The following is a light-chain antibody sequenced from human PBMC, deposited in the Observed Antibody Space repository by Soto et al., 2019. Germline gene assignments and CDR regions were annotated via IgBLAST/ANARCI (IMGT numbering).Light chain of an antibody. Sequence: DIQMTQSPSSLSASVGDRVTITCRASQGIRYALGWYQQKPGSAPKRLIYGAYILQNGVTSRFGGSGSGTEFTLTISSLQPEDFATYYCLQYNSHPLTVGPGTKVEIK. CDR2: GAY. V-gene: IGKV1-17*01. CDR1: QGIRYA. J-gene: IGKJ1*01. CDR3: LQYNSHPLT.